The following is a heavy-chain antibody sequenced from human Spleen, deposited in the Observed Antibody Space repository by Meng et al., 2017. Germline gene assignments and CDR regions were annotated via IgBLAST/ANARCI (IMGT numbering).Heavy chain of an antibody. Sequence: ASVKVICKASGYTFIGYYMHWVRQAPGQGPEWMGWINPNSGSTDYAQSFQGRVTMTRDTSISTAYMELTRLTSDDTGVYYCAREDYGDSSGRAFDIWGQGTRVTVSS. D-gene: IGHD4/OR15-4a*01. J-gene: IGHJ3*02. CDR3: AREDYGDSSGRAFDI. CDR1: GYTFIGYY. CDR2: INPNSGST. V-gene: IGHV1-2*02.